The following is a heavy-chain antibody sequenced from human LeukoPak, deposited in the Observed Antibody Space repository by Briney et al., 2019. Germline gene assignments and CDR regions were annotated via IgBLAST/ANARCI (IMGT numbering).Heavy chain of an antibody. CDR1: GFTCSSYW. D-gene: IGHD3-10*01. CDR3: ARETLGGSVSFDY. CDR2: IKQDGSEK. J-gene: IGHJ4*02. V-gene: IGHV3-7*01. Sequence: GGSLRLSCAASGFTCSSYWMSWVRQAPGKGLEWVANIKQDGSEKYYVDSVKGRFTISRDNAKNSLYLQMNSLRAEDTAVYYCARETLGGSVSFDYWGQGTLVTVSS.